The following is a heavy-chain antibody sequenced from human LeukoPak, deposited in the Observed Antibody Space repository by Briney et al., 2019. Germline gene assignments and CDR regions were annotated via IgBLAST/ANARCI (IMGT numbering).Heavy chain of an antibody. CDR1: GYRFTSYG. CDR3: TRGEGGYYYYYGMDV. V-gene: IGHV1-18*01. CDR2: ISAYNGNT. Sequence: ASVKVPCKASGYRFTSYGVTWVRQAPGQGLEWVGWISAYNGNTKSAQKLQGRVTLTTDTSTSTAYMELTSLRSDDTAVYYCTRGEGGYYYYYGMDVWGQGTTVTVSS. D-gene: IGHD3-16*01. J-gene: IGHJ6*02.